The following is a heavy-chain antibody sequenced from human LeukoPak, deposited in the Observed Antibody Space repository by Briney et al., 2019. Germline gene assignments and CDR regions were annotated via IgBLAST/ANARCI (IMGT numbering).Heavy chain of an antibody. D-gene: IGHD1-26*01. CDR1: GGSISSGGYS. CDR3: ARGSIVGATIDY. Sequence: PSQTLSLTCAVSGGSISSGGYSWSWIRQPPGKGLEWIGYIYHSGSTYYNPSLKSRVTISVDRSKNQFSLKLSSVTAADTAVYYCARGSIVGATIDYWGQGTLVTVSS. CDR2: IYHSGST. V-gene: IGHV4-30-2*01. J-gene: IGHJ4*02.